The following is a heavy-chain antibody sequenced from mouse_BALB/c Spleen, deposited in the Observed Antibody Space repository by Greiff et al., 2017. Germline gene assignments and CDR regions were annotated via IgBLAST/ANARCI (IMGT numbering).Heavy chain of an antibody. Sequence: EVQLQQSGPDLVKPSQSLSLTCTVTGYSITSGYSWHWIRQFPGNKLEWMGYIHYSGSTNYNPSLKSRISITRDTSKNQFFLQLNSVTTEDTATYYCARGGGYYGSSSYFDVWGAGTTVTVSS. CDR3: ARGGGYYGSSSYFDV. J-gene: IGHJ1*01. D-gene: IGHD1-1*01. V-gene: IGHV3-1*02. CDR1: GYSITSGYS. CDR2: IHYSGST.